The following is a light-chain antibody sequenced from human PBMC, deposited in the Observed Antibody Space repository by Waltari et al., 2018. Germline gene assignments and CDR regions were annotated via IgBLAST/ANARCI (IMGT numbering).Light chain of an antibody. CDR2: GNT. CDR1: SSNMGAGYD. V-gene: IGLV1-40*01. Sequence: QSVLTQPPSVSGAPGQRVTISCTGSSSNMGAGYDVHCYQQFPGTAPKLLIYGNTNRPSGVPDRISGSKSGTSASLAITGLQADDEADYYCQSYDSSLSGFVFGTGTTVTVL. J-gene: IGLJ1*01. CDR3: QSYDSSLSGFV.